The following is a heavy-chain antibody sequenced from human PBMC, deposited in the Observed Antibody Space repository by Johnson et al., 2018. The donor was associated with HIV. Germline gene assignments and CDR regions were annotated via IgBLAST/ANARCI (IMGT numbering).Heavy chain of an antibody. J-gene: IGHJ3*02. CDR1: GFTFEDYA. CDR3: ATTYALSFGELSVLWDAFDI. Sequence: VQLVESGGALVQPGRSLRLSCVASGFTFEDYAMYWVRQAPGKGLEWVSVIYSGGSTYYADSVKGRFTISRDNSKNTLYLQMNSLETEDTAVYYCATTYALSFGELSVLWDAFDIWGQWTIVTVSS. V-gene: IGHV3-23*03. CDR2: IYSGGST. D-gene: IGHD3-10*01.